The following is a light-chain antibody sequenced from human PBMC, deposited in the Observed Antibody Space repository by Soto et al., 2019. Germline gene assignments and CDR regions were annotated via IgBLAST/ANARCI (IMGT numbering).Light chain of an antibody. J-gene: IGLJ1*01. Sequence: QTALTLPASAPGSPRQSLTTSRTGPSSDVGGYAYLSCYQQHACQAPKPLLHDXXXRPSAVPNSFPGSKSGNAASLTISGLQAEDEADYYCTSYTSSITYVFGTGTKVTVL. V-gene: IGLV2-14*01. CDR1: SSDVGGYAY. CDR3: TSYTSSITYV. CDR2: DXX.